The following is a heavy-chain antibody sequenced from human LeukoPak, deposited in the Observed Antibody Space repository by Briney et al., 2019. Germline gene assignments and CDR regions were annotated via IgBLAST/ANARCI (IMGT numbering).Heavy chain of an antibody. V-gene: IGHV3-23*01. D-gene: IGHD2-2*01. J-gene: IGHJ4*02. CDR1: GFTFSSYA. CDR2: ISGSGGSDDSGGST. Sequence: PGGSLRLSCAVSGFTFSSYAMSWVRQAPGKGLEWVSGISGSGGSDDSGGSTYYADSVKGRFTISRDNSKNTLYLQMNNLRAEDTAVYYCAKGGCRGTRNPLAYWGQGALVTVSP. CDR3: AKGGCRGTRNPLAY.